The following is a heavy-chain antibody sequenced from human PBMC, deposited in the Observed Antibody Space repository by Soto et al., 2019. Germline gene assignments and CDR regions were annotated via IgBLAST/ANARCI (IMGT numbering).Heavy chain of an antibody. CDR1: GFTVSTYG. CDR3: TGEVASGY. V-gene: IGHV3-30*03. CDR2: ISRDGGTK. D-gene: IGHD2-8*02. J-gene: IGHJ4*02. Sequence: QVLLVESGGGVVQPGRSLRLSCAASGFTVSTYGMHWVRQAPGKGLEWVAVISRDGGTKYYADSVKGRFTISRDNSRNTLFLKMNSLRVDDMAVYYCTGEVASGYWGQGTLVTVSS.